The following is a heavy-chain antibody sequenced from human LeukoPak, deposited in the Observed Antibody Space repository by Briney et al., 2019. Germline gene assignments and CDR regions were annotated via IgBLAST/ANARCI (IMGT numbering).Heavy chain of an antibody. D-gene: IGHD3-10*01. CDR1: GYSFTSYW. CDR3: ARRITMVRGAGGHWFDP. V-gene: IGHV5-51*01. Sequence: GESLKISCKGSGYSFTSYWIGWVRQMPGKGLEWMGIIYPGDSDTRYSPSFQGQVTISADRSISTAYLQWSSLKASDTAMYYCARRITMVRGAGGHWFDPWGQGTLVTVSS. J-gene: IGHJ5*02. CDR2: IYPGDSDT.